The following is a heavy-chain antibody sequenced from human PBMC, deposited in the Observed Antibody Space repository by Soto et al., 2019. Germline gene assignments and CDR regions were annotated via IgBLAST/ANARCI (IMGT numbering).Heavy chain of an antibody. J-gene: IGHJ6*02. CDR1: GGSISSGGYY. CDR2: IYYSGST. V-gene: IGHV4-31*03. Sequence: QVQLQESGPGLVKPSQTLSLTCTVSGGSISSGGYYWSWIRQHPGKGLEWIGYIYYSGSTYYNPSLKSRVTVAVDTSKNQFSLKLSSVTAADTAVYYCARELRNHYYYYGMDVWGQGTTVTVSS. CDR3: ARELRNHYYYYGMDV. D-gene: IGHD1-1*01.